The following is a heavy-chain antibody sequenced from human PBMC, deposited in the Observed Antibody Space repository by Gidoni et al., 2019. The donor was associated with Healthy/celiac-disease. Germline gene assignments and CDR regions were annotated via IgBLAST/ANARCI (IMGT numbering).Heavy chain of an antibody. CDR1: GFTFSSYG. V-gene: IGHV3-33*01. CDR3: ARDSTDYYDSSGSVDY. J-gene: IGHJ4*02. D-gene: IGHD3-22*01. CDR2: IWYDGSNK. Sequence: QVQLVESGGGVVQPGRSLRLSCAASGFTFSSYGMHWVRQAPGKGLEWVAVIWYDGSNKYYADSVKGRFTISRDNSKNTLYLQMNSLRAEDTAVYYCARDSTDYYDSSGSVDYWGQGTLVTVSS.